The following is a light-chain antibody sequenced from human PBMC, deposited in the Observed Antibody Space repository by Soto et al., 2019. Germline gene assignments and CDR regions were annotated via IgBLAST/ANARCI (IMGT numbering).Light chain of an antibody. J-gene: IGLJ1*01. Sequence: QSALTQPASVSGSPVQSITISCTGTSSDIGGYNFVSWYQQYPGKAPKLMIYDVTNRPSGVSNRFSGSKSGNTASLTISGLRAEDEADYYCSSYTSNSTRVFGTGTKLTVL. CDR1: SSDIGGYNF. CDR3: SSYTSNSTRV. CDR2: DVT. V-gene: IGLV2-14*01.